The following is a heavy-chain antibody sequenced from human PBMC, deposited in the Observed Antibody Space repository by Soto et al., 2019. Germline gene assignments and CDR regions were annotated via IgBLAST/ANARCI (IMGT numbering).Heavy chain of an antibody. CDR1: GFTVSSNY. D-gene: IGHD6-13*01. V-gene: IGHV3-53*02. CDR2: IYSGGST. Sequence: EVQLVETGGGLIQPGGSLRLSCAASGFTVSSNYMSWVRQAPGKGLEWVSVIYSGGSTYYADSVKGRFTISRDNSKNTLYLQMNSLRAEDTSVYYCARDRATGYSSSRHYYYYGMDVWGQGTTVTVSS. CDR3: ARDRATGYSSSRHYYYYGMDV. J-gene: IGHJ6*02.